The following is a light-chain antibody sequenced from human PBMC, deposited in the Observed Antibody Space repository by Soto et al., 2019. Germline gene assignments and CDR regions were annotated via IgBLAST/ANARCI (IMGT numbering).Light chain of an antibody. CDR2: AAS. CDR3: QQYYSYPLT. Sequence: AIRMTQSPSSLSASTGDRVTITCRASQGISSYLAWYQQKPGKAPKLLIYAASNLQNVVPSRFSSSASGTDFPLTISCLHSEDFENYCCQQYYSYPLTFGGGTKVEIK. V-gene: IGKV1-8*01. CDR1: QGISSY. J-gene: IGKJ4*01.